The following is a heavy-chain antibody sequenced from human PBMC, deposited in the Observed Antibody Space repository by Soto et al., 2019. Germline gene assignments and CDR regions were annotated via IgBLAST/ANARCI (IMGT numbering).Heavy chain of an antibody. CDR3: ARVRDYYDSSGYYVDY. Sequence: SVKVSCEASGYRFTSYGISWVRQAPGQGLEWMGWISAYNGNTNYAQKLQGRVTMTTDTSTSTAYMELRSLRSDDTAVYYCARVRDYYDSSGYYVDYWGQGTLVTVSS. V-gene: IGHV1-18*01. J-gene: IGHJ4*02. CDR1: GYRFTSYG. D-gene: IGHD3-22*01. CDR2: ISAYNGNT.